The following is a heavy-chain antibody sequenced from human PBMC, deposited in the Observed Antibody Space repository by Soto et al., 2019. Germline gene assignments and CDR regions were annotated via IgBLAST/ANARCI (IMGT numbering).Heavy chain of an antibody. CDR2: IIPILGIA. CDR3: AIGGDTVMDPSDH. Sequence: QVQLVQSGAEVKKPGSSVKVSCKASGGTFSSYTISWVRQAPGQGLEWMGRIIPILGIANYAQKFQGRVKITADKSTSTAEMELSSLGSEDTAVYYCAIGGDTVMDPSDHWGQGTLVTVSS. D-gene: IGHD5-18*01. J-gene: IGHJ4*02. CDR1: GGTFSSYT. V-gene: IGHV1-69*02.